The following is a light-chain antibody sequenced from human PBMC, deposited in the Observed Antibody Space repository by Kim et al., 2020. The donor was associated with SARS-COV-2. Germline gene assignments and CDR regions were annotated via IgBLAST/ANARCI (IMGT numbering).Light chain of an antibody. J-gene: IGLJ3*02. CDR1: SDNVGYEG. CDR3: SAWDSSLSAWV. V-gene: IGLV10-54*04. CDR2: RNN. Sequence: QPATRTCDGNSDNVGYEGAAWLQQHQGHPPKLLSYRNNYRPSGISERFSASRSGNIASLTITGLQPEDEADYYCSAWDSSLSAWVFGGGTQLTVL.